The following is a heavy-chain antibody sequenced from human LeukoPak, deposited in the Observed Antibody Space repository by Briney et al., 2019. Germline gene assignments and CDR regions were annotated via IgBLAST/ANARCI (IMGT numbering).Heavy chain of an antibody. J-gene: IGHJ4*02. Sequence: PGGSLRLSCAASGFTFSSYGIHWVRQAPGKGLEWVAFIRYDGSNKYYADSVKGRFTISRDNSKNTLYLQMSSLRAEDTAVYYCAKDIGMATIRHFDYWGQGTLVTVSS. D-gene: IGHD5-24*01. CDR3: AKDIGMATIRHFDY. CDR1: GFTFSSYG. V-gene: IGHV3-30*02. CDR2: IRYDGSNK.